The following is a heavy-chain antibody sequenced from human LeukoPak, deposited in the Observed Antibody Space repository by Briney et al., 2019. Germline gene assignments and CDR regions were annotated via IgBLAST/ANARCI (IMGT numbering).Heavy chain of an antibody. Sequence: PSQTLSLTCTVSGGSISSGDYYWSWIRQPPGKGLEWIGYIYYSGSTYYNPSLKSRVTISVDTSKNQFSLKLSSVTAADTAVYYCARAIVVVPATFDPWGQGTLVPVSS. V-gene: IGHV4-30-4*08. CDR2: IYYSGST. CDR3: ARAIVVVPATFDP. J-gene: IGHJ5*02. D-gene: IGHD2-2*01. CDR1: GGSISSGDYY.